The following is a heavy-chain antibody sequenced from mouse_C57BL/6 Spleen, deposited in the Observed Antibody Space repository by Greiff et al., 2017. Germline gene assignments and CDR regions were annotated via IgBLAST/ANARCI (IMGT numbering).Heavy chain of an antibody. V-gene: IGHV1-5*01. J-gene: IGHJ4*01. CDR2: IYPGNSDT. Sequence: VQLQQSGTVLARPGASVKMSCKTSGYTFTSYWMHWVKQRPGQGLEWIGAIYPGNSDTSYNQKFKGKAKLTAVTSASTAYMELSSLTNEDSAVYYCTRRQFITTAPYAMDYWGQGTSVTVSS. CDR3: TRRQFITTAPYAMDY. CDR1: GYTFTSYW. D-gene: IGHD1-1*01.